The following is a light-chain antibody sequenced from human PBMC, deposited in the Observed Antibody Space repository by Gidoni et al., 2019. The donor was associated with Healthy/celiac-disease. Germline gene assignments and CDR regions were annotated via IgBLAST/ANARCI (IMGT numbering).Light chain of an antibody. CDR1: NIGSKS. J-gene: IGLJ2*01. V-gene: IGLV3-21*02. Sequence: SSVLTQPTAVTVATGQTARITCGGNNIGSKSVHWYQQKPGQAPVLVVYDDSDRPSGIPGRFSGSNSGNTATLTISRVEACDEADYYCQVCDSSSVPVVFGGGSKLTVL. CDR3: QVCDSSSVPVV. CDR2: DDS.